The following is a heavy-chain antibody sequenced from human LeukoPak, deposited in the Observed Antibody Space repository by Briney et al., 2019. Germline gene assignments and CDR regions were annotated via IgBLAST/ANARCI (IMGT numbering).Heavy chain of an antibody. CDR3: ARSPYYYGSGSYFDY. CDR1: RYTFTGYY. CDR2: INPNSGGT. D-gene: IGHD3-10*01. V-gene: IGHV1-2*02. J-gene: IGHJ4*02. Sequence: SVTVPCMASRYTFTGYYMHWVRLAPGQGLEWMGWINPNSGGTSYAQKFQGRVTKTRATSISTAYMELSRLTSDDTAVYYCARSPYYYGSGSYFDYWGGGPGVTVSS.